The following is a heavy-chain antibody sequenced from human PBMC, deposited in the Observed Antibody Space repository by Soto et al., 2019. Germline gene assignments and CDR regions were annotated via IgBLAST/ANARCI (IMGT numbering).Heavy chain of an antibody. D-gene: IGHD3-3*01. V-gene: IGHV4-34*01. CDR1: GGSFSGYY. Sequence: SETLSLTCAVYGGSFSGYYWSWIRQPPGKGLEWIGEINHSGSTNYNPSLKSRVTISVDTSKNQFSLKLSSLTAADTAVYYCASTSYYDFWSGYDAFDIWGQGTMVTVS. J-gene: IGHJ3*02. CDR2: INHSGST. CDR3: ASTSYYDFWSGYDAFDI.